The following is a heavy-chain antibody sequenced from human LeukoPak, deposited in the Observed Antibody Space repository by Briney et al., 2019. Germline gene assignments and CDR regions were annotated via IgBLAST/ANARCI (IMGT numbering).Heavy chain of an antibody. D-gene: IGHD4-11*01. Sequence: PSETLSLTCTVSGGSISSYYWSWIRQPAGKGLDGIGRIYTSGSTNYNPSLQSRVTMSVDTSKNQFSLKLSSVTAADTAVYYCARVVTTVTPVGYYYYYMDVWGKGTTVTVSS. CDR2: IYTSGST. J-gene: IGHJ6*03. V-gene: IGHV4-4*07. CDR1: GGSISSYY. CDR3: ARVVTTVTPVGYYYYYMDV.